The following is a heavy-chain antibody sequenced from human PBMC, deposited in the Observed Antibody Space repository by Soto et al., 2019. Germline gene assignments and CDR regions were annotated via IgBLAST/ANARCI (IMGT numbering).Heavy chain of an antibody. D-gene: IGHD1-26*01. CDR1: GYTFTSYG. V-gene: IGHV1-18*01. CDR3: ARDLGGSYYAPVDY. J-gene: IGHJ4*02. CDR2: ISAYNGNT. Sequence: QVQLVQSGAEVKKPGASVKVSCKASGYTFTSYGISWVRQAPGQGLEWMGWISAYNGNTKYAQKLQGRVTTTTDTTPSTAYMELRSLRSDDTAVYYCARDLGGSYYAPVDYWGQGTLVTVSS.